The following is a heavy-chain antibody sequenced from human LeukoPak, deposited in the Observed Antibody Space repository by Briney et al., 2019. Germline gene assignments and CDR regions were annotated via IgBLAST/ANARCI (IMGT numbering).Heavy chain of an antibody. CDR2: IKQDGSEK. J-gene: IGHJ4*02. CDR3: ARDEVGPPPEAY. Sequence: PGGSLRLSCAVSGFTFSSYWMSWVRQAPGKGLEWVANIKQDGSEKNYVDSVKGRFTISRDNAKNSLYLQMNSLRAEDTAVYYCARDEVGPPPEAYWGQGTLVTVSS. CDR1: GFTFSSYW. V-gene: IGHV3-7*01. D-gene: IGHD4-23*01.